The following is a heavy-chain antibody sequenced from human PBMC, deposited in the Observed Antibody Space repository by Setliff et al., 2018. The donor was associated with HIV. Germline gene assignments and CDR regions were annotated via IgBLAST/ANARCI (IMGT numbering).Heavy chain of an antibody. CDR3: VRKRGRGATTWSYDAFDI. D-gene: IGHD1-26*01. Sequence: ASVKVSCKASGYTFTGYYMHWVRQAPGQGLEWMGRINPNSGGTNYAQKFQGRVTMTRDTSISTAYMELSRLRSDDTAVYYCVRKRGRGATTWSYDAFDIWGQGTMVTVSS. V-gene: IGHV1-2*06. CDR2: INPNSGGT. CDR1: GYTFTGYY. J-gene: IGHJ3*02.